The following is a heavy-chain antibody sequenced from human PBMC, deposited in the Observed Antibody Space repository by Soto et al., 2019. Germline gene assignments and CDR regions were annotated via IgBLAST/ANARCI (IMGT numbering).Heavy chain of an antibody. V-gene: IGHV1-69*01. J-gene: IGHJ4*02. Sequence: QVQLVQSGAEVKKPGSSVKVSCKASGGTFSSYRINWVRQAPGQGLEWVGGIVPIYRTADYAQKFQGRVTITADESARTVYIELHSLKSRDTAVYYCARDSGAKLSSSWGQGTLVTVSS. CDR2: IVPIYRTA. CDR3: ARDSGAKLSSS. CDR1: GGTFSSYR. D-gene: IGHD6-13*01.